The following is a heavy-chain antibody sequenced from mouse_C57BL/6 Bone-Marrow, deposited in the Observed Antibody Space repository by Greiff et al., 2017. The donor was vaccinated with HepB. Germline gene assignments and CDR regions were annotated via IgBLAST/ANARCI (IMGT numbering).Heavy chain of an antibody. D-gene: IGHD1-1*01. CDR1: EYEFPSHD. CDR3: ASRSSYGYFDV. Sequence: EVKVVESGGGLVQPGESLKLSCESNEYEFPSHDMSWVRKTPEKRLELVAAINSDGGSTYYPDTMERRFIISRDNTKKTLYLQMSSLRSEDTALYYCASRSSYGYFDVWGTGTTVTVSS. V-gene: IGHV5-2*01. CDR2: INSDGGST. J-gene: IGHJ1*03.